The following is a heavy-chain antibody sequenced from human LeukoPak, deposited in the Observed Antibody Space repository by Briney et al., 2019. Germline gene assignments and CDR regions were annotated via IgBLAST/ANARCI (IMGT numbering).Heavy chain of an antibody. D-gene: IGHD2-21*02. CDR3: AKEEGVVVTANPFDY. CDR2: ISGSGDNT. J-gene: IGHJ4*02. Sequence: GGSLRLSCAASGFTFSSYAMSWVRQAPGKGLEWVSGISGSGDNTYYGDSVKGRFTISRDNSKNTLYLQMNSLRAEDTALYYCAKEEGVVVTANPFDYWGQGTLVTVSS. CDR1: GFTFSSYA. V-gene: IGHV3-23*01.